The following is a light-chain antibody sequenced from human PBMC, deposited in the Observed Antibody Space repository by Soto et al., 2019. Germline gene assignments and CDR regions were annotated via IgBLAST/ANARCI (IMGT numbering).Light chain of an antibody. Sequence: QSVLTQPPSASGTPGQRVTISCSGSSSNIGSNYVYWYQQLPGTAPKLLIYRNNQRPSGVPDRFSGSKSGTSASLAISGRRSEDEADYYCAAWDDSLSGRVFGGETKLTVL. CDR1: SSNIGSNY. J-gene: IGLJ3*02. V-gene: IGLV1-47*01. CDR2: RNN. CDR3: AAWDDSLSGRV.